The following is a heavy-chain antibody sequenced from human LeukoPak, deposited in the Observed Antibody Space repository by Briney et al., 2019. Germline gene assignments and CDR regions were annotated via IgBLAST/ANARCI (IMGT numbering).Heavy chain of an antibody. Sequence: GGSLRLSCAASGFTFINYWMSWVRQAPGKGLEWVANMKQDGSVKYYVDSMKGRFTISRDNAKNSLYLQMSGLRAEDTAVYFCARIGYSSSSFDYWGQGVLVTVFS. CDR2: MKQDGSVK. V-gene: IGHV3-7*03. D-gene: IGHD6-6*01. CDR3: ARIGYSSSSFDY. CDR1: GFTFINYW. J-gene: IGHJ4*02.